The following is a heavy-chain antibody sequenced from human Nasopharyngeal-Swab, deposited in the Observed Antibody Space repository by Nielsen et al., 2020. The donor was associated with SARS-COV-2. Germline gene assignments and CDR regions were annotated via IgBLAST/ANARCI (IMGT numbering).Heavy chain of an antibody. D-gene: IGHD3-22*01. CDR1: GFISSSSW. J-gene: IGHJ4*02. CDR2: IKQAGSEK. V-gene: IGHV3-7*01. Sequence: ESLKISCAASGFISSSSWMSWVRPAPVKGLEWVANIKQAGSEKYYVDSVKGRFTISRDNAKNSLSLQMNSLRAEDTAVYYGARDPGFGYYYDSSGYYDYWGQGTLVTVSS. CDR3: ARDPGFGYYYDSSGYYDY.